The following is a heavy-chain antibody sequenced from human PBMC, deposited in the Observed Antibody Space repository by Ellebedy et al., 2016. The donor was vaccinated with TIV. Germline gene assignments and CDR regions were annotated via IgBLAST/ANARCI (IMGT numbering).Heavy chain of an antibody. CDR2: MNQSGNT. V-gene: IGHV4-34*03. CDR1: GGSLSGYY. Sequence: SETLSLTCAAYGGSLSGYYWSWVRQSPGKGLEWIGEMNQSGNTNYNPSLKSRATITVDTSKNHFSLRLSSVTAADTAVYYCRQFYYDILTADSQPDYWGQGTLVTVSS. D-gene: IGHD3-9*01. CDR3: RQFYYDILTADSQPDY. J-gene: IGHJ4*02.